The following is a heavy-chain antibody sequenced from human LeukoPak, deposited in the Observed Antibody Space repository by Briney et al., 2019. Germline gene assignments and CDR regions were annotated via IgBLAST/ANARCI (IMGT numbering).Heavy chain of an antibody. CDR2: ISGSGGST. D-gene: IGHD1-26*01. CDR3: AKGNSKWELLPYFDY. CDR1: GFTFSSFT. Sequence: GGSLRLSCAASGFTFSSFTMNWVRQAPGKGLEWVSAISGSGGSTYYADSVKGRFTISRDNSKNTLYLQMNRLRAEDTAVYYCAKGNSKWELLPYFDYWGQGTLVTVSS. V-gene: IGHV3-23*01. J-gene: IGHJ4*02.